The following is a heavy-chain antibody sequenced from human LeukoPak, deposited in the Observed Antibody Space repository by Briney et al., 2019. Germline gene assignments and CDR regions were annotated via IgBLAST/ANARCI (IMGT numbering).Heavy chain of an antibody. CDR2: LRGDGET. Sequence: GGSLTLSCAASGFTFSSYAMSWVRQAPARGLEGVSSLRGDGETFYIGSVKGRFTLSRDESRNTVYLQLNNLRVEDTAVYFCAKASWVSRADAVLWGQGTLVTVSS. J-gene: IGHJ4*02. V-gene: IGHV3-23*01. CDR1: GFTFSSYA. CDR3: AKASWVSRADAVL. D-gene: IGHD3-16*01.